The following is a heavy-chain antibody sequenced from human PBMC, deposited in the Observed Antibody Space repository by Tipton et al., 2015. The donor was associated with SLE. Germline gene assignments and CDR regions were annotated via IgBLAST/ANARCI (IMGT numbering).Heavy chain of an antibody. Sequence: TLSLTCTVSGGSISSGDYYWSWIRQPPGKGLEWIGYIYYSGSTNYNPSLKSRVTISVDTSKNQFSLKLSSVTAADTTVYYCARGYSSGWCVYWGQGTLVTVSS. V-gene: IGHV4-61*08. CDR1: GGSISSGDYY. D-gene: IGHD6-19*01. CDR3: ARGYSSGWCVY. J-gene: IGHJ4*02. CDR2: IYYSGST.